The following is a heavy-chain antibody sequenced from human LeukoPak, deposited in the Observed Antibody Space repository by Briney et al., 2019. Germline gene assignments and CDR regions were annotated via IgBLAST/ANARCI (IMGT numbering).Heavy chain of an antibody. CDR1: GYTFTGYY. CDR2: INPNSGDT. J-gene: IGHJ3*02. Sequence: ASVTVSFKASGYTFTGYYMHWVRQAPGQGVEWMGWINPNSGDTNYAQKFQGRVTMTRDTSISTAYMELSRLRSDDTAVYYCARARGNYYDSSGAPGAFDIWGQGTMVTVSS. D-gene: IGHD3-22*01. V-gene: IGHV1-2*02. CDR3: ARARGNYYDSSGAPGAFDI.